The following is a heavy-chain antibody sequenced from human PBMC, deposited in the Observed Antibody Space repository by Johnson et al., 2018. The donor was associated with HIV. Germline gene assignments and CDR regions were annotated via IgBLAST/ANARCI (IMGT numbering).Heavy chain of an antibody. V-gene: IGHV3-30*04. D-gene: IGHD6-13*01. CDR3: ARDHSSSWYRGFGGAFDI. CDR1: GFTFSSYA. CDR2: ISYDGSNK. Sequence: QVQLVESGGGVVQPGRSLRLSCAASGFTFSSYAMHWVRQAPGKGLEWVAVISYDGSNKYYADSVKGRFTISRDNSKNTLYLQMNSLRAEDTAVYHCARDHSSSWYRGFGGAFDIWGQGTMVTVSS. J-gene: IGHJ3*02.